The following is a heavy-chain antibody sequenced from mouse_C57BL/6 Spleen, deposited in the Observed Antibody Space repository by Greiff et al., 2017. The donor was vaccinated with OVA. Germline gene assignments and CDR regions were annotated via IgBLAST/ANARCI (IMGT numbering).Heavy chain of an antibody. V-gene: IGHV1-50*01. J-gene: IGHJ1*03. CDR3: ARGYYGSSYGYFDV. Sequence: QVQLKQPGAELVKPGASVKLSCKASGYTFTSYWMQWVKQRPGQGLEWIGEIDPSDSYTNYNQKFKGKATLTVDTSSSTAYMQLSSLTSEDSAVYYCARGYYGSSYGYFDVWGTGTTVTVSS. CDR2: IDPSDSYT. CDR1: GYTFTSYW. D-gene: IGHD1-1*01.